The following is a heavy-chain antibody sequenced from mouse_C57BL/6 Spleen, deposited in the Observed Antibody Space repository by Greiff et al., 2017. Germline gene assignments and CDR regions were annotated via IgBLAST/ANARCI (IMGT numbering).Heavy chain of an antibody. D-gene: IGHD2-3*01. CDR2: IYPGSGST. CDR3: ARGGYYEDYYAMDY. Sequence: VQLKQPGAELVKPGASVKMSCKASGYTFTSYWITWVKQRPGQGLEWIGDIYPGSGSTNYNEKFKSKATLTVDTSSSTAYMQLSSLTSEDSAVYYCARGGYYEDYYAMDYWGQGTSVTVSS. CDR1: GYTFTSYW. V-gene: IGHV1-55*01. J-gene: IGHJ4*01.